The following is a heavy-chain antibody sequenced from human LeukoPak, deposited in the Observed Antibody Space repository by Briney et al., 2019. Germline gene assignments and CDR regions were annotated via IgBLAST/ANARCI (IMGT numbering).Heavy chain of an antibody. D-gene: IGHD1-26*01. CDR3: ARDGGIYIVGATPTADV. V-gene: IGHV1-18*01. CDR2: ISAYNGNT. J-gene: IGHJ6*04. Sequence: GASVKVSCKASGYTFTSYGISWVRQAPGQGLEWMGWISAYNGNTNYAQKLQGRVTMTTDTSTSTAYMELRSLRSDDTAVYYRARDGGIYIVGATPTADVWGKGTTVTVSS. CDR1: GYTFTSYG.